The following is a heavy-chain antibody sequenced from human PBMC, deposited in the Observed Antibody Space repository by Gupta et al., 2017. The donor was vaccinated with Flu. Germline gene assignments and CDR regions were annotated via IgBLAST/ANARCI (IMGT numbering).Heavy chain of an antibody. V-gene: IGHV1-69*06. Sequence: QVQLVQSGAEVKKPGSSVRVSCKTSGGTLNSFTIIWVRQAPGEGLEWMGGILPILGTANYAQKFQDRVRITADISTSTADMELSSLRSEDTAVYYCARLSPCGGDCYYFAYWGQGTLVTVTS. CDR2: ILPILGTA. D-gene: IGHD2-21*02. J-gene: IGHJ4*02. CDR1: GGTLNSFT. CDR3: ARLSPCGGDCYYFAY.